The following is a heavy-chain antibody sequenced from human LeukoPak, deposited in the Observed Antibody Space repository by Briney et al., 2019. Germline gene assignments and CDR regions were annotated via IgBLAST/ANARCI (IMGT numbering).Heavy chain of an antibody. Sequence: SETLSLTCAVYGGSFSTYYWSWIRQPPGKGLEWIGSIYYSGSTYYNPSLKSRVTISVDTSKNQFSLKLSSVTAADTAVYYCATDSSSWYIFDYWGQGTLVTVSS. CDR1: GGSFSTYY. CDR2: IYYSGST. D-gene: IGHD6-13*01. J-gene: IGHJ4*02. V-gene: IGHV4-34*01. CDR3: ATDSSSWYIFDY.